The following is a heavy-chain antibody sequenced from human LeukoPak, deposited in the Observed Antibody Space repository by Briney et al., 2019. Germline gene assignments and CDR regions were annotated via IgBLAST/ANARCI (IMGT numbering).Heavy chain of an antibody. CDR2: IRYDGSSK. V-gene: IGHV3-30*02. D-gene: IGHD2-2*01. CDR3: AKDDIVVVPAALGTYYYYGMDV. CDR1: GFTFSSYG. Sequence: GGSLRLSCAASGFTFSSYGMHWVRQAPGKGLEWVAFIRYDGSSKYYADSVKGRFTISRDNSKNTLYLQMNSLRAEDTAVYYCAKDDIVVVPAALGTYYYYGMDVWGQGTTVTVSS. J-gene: IGHJ6*02.